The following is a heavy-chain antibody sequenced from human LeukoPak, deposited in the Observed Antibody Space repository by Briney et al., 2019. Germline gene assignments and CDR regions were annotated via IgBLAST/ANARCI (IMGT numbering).Heavy chain of an antibody. CDR3: ARGGPTGALDDNWFDP. D-gene: IGHD4-11*01. Sequence: SETLSLTCTVSGGSIRRSYWSWIRHPPGRGLEWIGYFYLSGSNYNPSLKSRVTMSLDTSKNQFSLRLSPVTAADTAVYYCARGGPTGALDDNWFDPWGQGTLVTVSS. V-gene: IGHV4-4*09. J-gene: IGHJ5*02. CDR1: GGSIRRSY. CDR2: FYLSGS.